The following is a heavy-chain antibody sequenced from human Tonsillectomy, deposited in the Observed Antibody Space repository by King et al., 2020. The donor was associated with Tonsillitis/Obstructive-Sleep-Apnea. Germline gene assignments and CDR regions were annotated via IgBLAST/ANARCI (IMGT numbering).Heavy chain of an antibody. CDR2: ISSSSRTI. CDR1: GFTFSSYS. V-gene: IGHV3-48*02. Sequence: VQLVESGGGLVHPGGSLRLSCAASGFTFSSYSMHWVRQAPGKGVEWVSLISSSSRTIYYADSVKGRFTISRDNAKNSVYLQMNSLRDEDTAVYYCARNASYWGQGTLVTVSS. CDR3: ARNASY. J-gene: IGHJ4*02.